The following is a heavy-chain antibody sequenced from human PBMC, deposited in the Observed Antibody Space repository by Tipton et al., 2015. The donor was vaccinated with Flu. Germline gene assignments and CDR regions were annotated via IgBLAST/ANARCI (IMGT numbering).Heavy chain of an antibody. J-gene: IGHJ4*02. Sequence: QLVQSGAEVKEPGESLKISCKDSGHRFNNYWIGWARQMPGKGLEWMGIIDPGDSEARYSPSFQGQATISVDKSIRLVYLQWASLKASATAIYYCAGTRTAAVGASFDFWGQGTPVSVSS. CDR3: AGTRTAAVGASFDF. CDR2: IDPGDSEA. V-gene: IGHV5-51*01. CDR1: GHRFNNYW. D-gene: IGHD2-2*01.